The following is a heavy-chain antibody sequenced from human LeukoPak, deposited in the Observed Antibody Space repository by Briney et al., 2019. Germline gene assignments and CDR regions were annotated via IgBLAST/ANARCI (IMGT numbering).Heavy chain of an antibody. CDR2: AYYSGST. J-gene: IGHJ6*02. Sequence: PSETLSLTCSVSGDSISTYYFSWIRQPPGKALEWLGYAYYSGSTNYNPSLKTRLTISVDTSKAQFSLTLSSVTAADTAIYYCASRSGRNYYGMDVWGQGTTVIVSS. CDR1: GDSISTYY. D-gene: IGHD3-10*01. V-gene: IGHV4-59*01. CDR3: ASRSGRNYYGMDV.